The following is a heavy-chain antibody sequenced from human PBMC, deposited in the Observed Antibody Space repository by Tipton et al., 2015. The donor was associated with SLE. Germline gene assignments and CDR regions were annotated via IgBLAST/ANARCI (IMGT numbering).Heavy chain of an antibody. CDR1: GFTFSHYG. J-gene: IGHJ6*02. CDR3: ARNLGSYYGMDV. Sequence: GSLRLSCAASGFTFSHYGMAWVRLAPGKGLEWVSFIYSAGSVYYADSVKGRFTISKDDSKNTLYLQMNSLRAEDTAVYYCARNLGSYYGMDVWGQGTTVTVSS. CDR2: IYSAGSV. D-gene: IGHD3-16*01. V-gene: IGHV3-23*03.